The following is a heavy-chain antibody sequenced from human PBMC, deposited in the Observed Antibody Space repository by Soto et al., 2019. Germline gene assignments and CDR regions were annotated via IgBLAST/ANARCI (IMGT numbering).Heavy chain of an antibody. Sequence: ETLALGSAVQGESLGGNYWSWIRSCPGKELEWIGEINPRGSSDYNPSLKSRVTLSIDASMNHVTLELTSVTAADTAVYYFFFLMIRRPPRSTLFPYTTSSDL. V-gene: IGHV4-34*01. CDR1: GESLGGNY. CDR2: INPRGSS. CDR3: FFLMIRRPPRSTLFPYTTSSDL. D-gene: IGHD4-17*01. J-gene: IGHJ2*01.